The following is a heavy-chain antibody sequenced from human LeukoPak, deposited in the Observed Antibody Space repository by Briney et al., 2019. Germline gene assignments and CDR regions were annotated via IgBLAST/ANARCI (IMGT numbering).Heavy chain of an antibody. Sequence: PSETLSLTCTVSGGSISSYYWSWIRQPPGKGLEWIGYIYYSGSTNYNPSLKSRVTISVDMSKNQFSLKLSSVTAADTAVYYCARDVRDYYDSSGFVPVSSYNWFDPWGQGTLVTVSS. D-gene: IGHD3-22*01. CDR2: IYYSGST. CDR3: ARDVRDYYDSSGFVPVSSYNWFDP. J-gene: IGHJ5*02. V-gene: IGHV4-59*01. CDR1: GGSISSYY.